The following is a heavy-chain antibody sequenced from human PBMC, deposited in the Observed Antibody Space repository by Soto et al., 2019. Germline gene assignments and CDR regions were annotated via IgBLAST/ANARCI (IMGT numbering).Heavy chain of an antibody. Sequence: EVQLLESGGGLVQPGGSLRLSCAASGFTFSSYAMSWVRQAPGKGLEWVSAISGSGGSTYYADSVKGRFTISRDKSQNSLYLQMNSLRAADTAVYYCAKDPGLLWFGQLLHHFDYWGQGTLVTVSS. V-gene: IGHV3-23*01. CDR2: ISGSGGST. CDR1: GFTFSSYA. D-gene: IGHD3-10*01. J-gene: IGHJ4*02. CDR3: AKDPGLLWFGQLLHHFDY.